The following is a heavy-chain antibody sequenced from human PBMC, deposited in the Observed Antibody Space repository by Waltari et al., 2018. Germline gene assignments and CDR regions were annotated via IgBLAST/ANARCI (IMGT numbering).Heavy chain of an antibody. V-gene: IGHV3-49*04. CDR2: ISIKAYGGTT. CDR1: GFTYGDYA. D-gene: IGHD1-7*01. CDR3: TREVTGTTPDV. J-gene: IGHJ6*04. Sequence: EVQLVESGGGLVQPGRSLRLSCTASGFTYGDYAMSWVRRSPGKGLQCVGFISIKAYGGTTEYAASVKGRFTISSDDSKSIAYLQMNSLKTEDTAVYYCTREVTGTTPDVWGKGTTVTVSS.